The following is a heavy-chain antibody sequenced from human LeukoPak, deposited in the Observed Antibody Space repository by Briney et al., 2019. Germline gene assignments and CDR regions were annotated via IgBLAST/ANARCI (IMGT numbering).Heavy chain of an antibody. CDR3: TRDQGEYSSSWYRYYFDY. D-gene: IGHD6-13*01. Sequence: PGGSLRLSCTASGFTFGDYAMSWVRQAPGKGLEWVGFIRSKAYGGTTEYAASVKGRFTISRDDSKSIAYLQMNSLKTEDTAVYYCTRDQGEYSSSWYRYYFDYWGQGTLVTVSS. V-gene: IGHV3-49*04. CDR2: IRSKAYGGTT. CDR1: GFTFGDYA. J-gene: IGHJ4*02.